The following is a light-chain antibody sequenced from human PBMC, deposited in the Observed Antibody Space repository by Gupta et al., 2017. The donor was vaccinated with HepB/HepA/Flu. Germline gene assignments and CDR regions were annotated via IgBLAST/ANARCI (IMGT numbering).Light chain of an antibody. V-gene: IGLV2-14*01. J-gene: IGLJ2*01. Sequence: QSSLNQPPSVSASPGQSFPISSTATSSDVGGYNYVSWYQQHPGKTPKLIIYDVSNRPSGVSNRFSGSKSGNTASLTISGLQAEDEADYYCSSYTSSSTLGVFGGGTKLTVL. CDR3: SSYTSSSTLGV. CDR1: SSDVGGYNY. CDR2: DVS.